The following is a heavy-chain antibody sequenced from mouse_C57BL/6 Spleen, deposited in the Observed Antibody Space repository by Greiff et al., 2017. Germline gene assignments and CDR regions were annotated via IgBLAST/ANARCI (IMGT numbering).Heavy chain of an antibody. D-gene: IGHD2-4*01. CDR1: GFTFSDYG. CDR2: ISSGSSTI. CDR3: ARQKGYDYDGGTFAY. Sequence: EVQLVESGGGLVKPGGSLKLSCAASGFTFSDYGMHWVRQAPEKGLEWVAYISSGSSTIYYADTVKGRFTISRDNAKNTLFLQMTSLRSEDTAMYYCARQKGYDYDGGTFAYWGQGTLVTVSA. J-gene: IGHJ3*01. V-gene: IGHV5-17*01.